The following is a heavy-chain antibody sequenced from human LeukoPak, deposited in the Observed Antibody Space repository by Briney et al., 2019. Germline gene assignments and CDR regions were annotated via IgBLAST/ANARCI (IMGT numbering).Heavy chain of an antibody. Sequence: SVKVSCKASGGTFDRFALSWVRQAPGQGLQWVGQIIPIFGTTNYAQKFQGRVTITADESTSTVYMELSSLRSGDTAIYYCAREGGYFFDYWGQRTLVTVSS. CDR1: GGTFDRFA. CDR2: IIPIFGTT. D-gene: IGHD3-22*01. CDR3: AREGGYFFDY. V-gene: IGHV1-69*13. J-gene: IGHJ4*02.